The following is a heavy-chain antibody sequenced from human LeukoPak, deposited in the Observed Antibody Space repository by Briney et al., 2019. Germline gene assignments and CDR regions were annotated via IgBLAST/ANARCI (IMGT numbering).Heavy chain of an antibody. CDR3: AKEPREYCSSTSCPNWFDS. CDR1: AFTFSNYG. CDR2: IRYDGITK. D-gene: IGHD2-2*01. V-gene: IGHV3-30*02. Sequence: GGSLRLSCAASAFTFSNYGMHWVRQAPGKGLEWVAFIRYDGITKYYADSVKGRFTISRDNSKNTLYLQMNSLRAEDTAVYYCAKEPREYCSSTSCPNWFDSWGQGTLVTVSS. J-gene: IGHJ5*01.